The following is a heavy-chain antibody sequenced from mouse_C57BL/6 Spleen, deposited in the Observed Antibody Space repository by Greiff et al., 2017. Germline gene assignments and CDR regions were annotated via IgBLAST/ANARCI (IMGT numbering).Heavy chain of an antibody. J-gene: IGHJ2*01. D-gene: IGHD1-1*01. CDR2: IDPSDSYT. CDR3: ARSGYYGSSYVDYFDY. Sequence: VQLQQPGAELVRPGTSVKLSCKASGYTFTSYWMHWVKQRPGQGLEWIGVIDPSDSYTNYNQKFKGKATLTVDTSSSTAYMQLSSLTSEDSAVYYCARSGYYGSSYVDYFDYWGQGTTLTVSS. CDR1: GYTFTSYW. V-gene: IGHV1-59*01.